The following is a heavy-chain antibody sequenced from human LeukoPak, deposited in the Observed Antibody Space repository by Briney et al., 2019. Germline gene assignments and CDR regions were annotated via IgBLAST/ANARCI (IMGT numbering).Heavy chain of an antibody. CDR2: INHSGST. D-gene: IGHD5-18*01. J-gene: IGHJ4*02. V-gene: IGHV4-34*01. Sequence: NSSETLSLTCAVYGGSFSGYYWSWIRQPPGKGLEWIGEINHSGSTNYNPSLKSRVTISVDTSKNQFSLKLSSVTAADTAVYYCARVRGYSYGYQFFDYWGQGTLVTVSS. CDR1: GGSFSGYY. CDR3: ARVRGYSYGYQFFDY.